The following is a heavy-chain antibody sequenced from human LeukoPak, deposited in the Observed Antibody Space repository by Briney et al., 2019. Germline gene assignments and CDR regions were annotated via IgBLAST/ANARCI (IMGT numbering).Heavy chain of an antibody. D-gene: IGHD1/OR15-1a*01. CDR2: ISGSGAAT. V-gene: IGHV3-23*01. CDR3: AKTGNNNEGSFDF. CDR1: GFTLSDYW. Sequence: PGGSLRLSCAVSGFTLSDYWMSWVRQAPGKGLEWVSAISGSGAATYYADSVKVRFTISRDNSKNTLYLQMNSLRAEDTAIYYCAKTGNNNEGSFDFWGQGTLVTVSS. J-gene: IGHJ4*02.